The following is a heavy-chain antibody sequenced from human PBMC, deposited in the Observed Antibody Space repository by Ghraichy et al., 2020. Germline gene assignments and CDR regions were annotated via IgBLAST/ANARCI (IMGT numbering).Heavy chain of an antibody. Sequence: GGSLRLSCAASGFTFSSYSMNWVRQAPGKGLEWVSSISSSSSYIYYADSVKGRFTISRDNAKNSLYLQMNSLRAEDTAVYYCARQGDYYDSSGYLYYYYGMDVWGQGTTVTVSS. CDR3: ARQGDYYDSSGYLYYYYGMDV. CDR2: ISSSSSYI. CDR1: GFTFSSYS. J-gene: IGHJ6*02. V-gene: IGHV3-21*01. D-gene: IGHD3-22*01.